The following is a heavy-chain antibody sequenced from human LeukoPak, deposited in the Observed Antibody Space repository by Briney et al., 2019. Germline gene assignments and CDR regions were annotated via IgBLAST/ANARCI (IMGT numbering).Heavy chain of an antibody. V-gene: IGHV3-33*01. CDR1: GFIFSSSG. J-gene: IGHJ4*02. CDR3: ARDQGTSGGWPAVGRMGYFDY. CDR2: IWYDGSNK. Sequence: GGSLRLSSAASGFIFSSSGMHWVRQTPGKGLEWVGIIWYDGSNKYYADSVKGRFTISRDNAKNTVYLQMNSLRVEDTAVYYCARDQGTSGGWPAVGRMGYFDYWGQGTLVTVSS. D-gene: IGHD6-19*01.